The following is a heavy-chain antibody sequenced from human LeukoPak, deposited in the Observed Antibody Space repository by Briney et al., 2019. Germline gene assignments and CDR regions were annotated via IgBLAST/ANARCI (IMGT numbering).Heavy chain of an antibody. CDR3: ARDAGDGYNYPEPSYYFDY. Sequence: PGGSLRLSCAASGFTFSSYAMHWVRQAPGKGLEWVAVISYDGSNKYYADSVKGRFTISRDNSKNTLYLQMNSLRAEDTAVYYCARDAGDGYNYPEPSYYFDYWGQGTLVTVSS. D-gene: IGHD5-24*01. CDR1: GFTFSSYA. V-gene: IGHV3-30*04. CDR2: ISYDGSNK. J-gene: IGHJ4*02.